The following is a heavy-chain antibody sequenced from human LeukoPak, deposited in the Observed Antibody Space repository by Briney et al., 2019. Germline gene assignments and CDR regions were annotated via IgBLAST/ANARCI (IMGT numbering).Heavy chain of an antibody. CDR3: ARGLGSEVDAFDI. CDR2: IKPNSGGT. Sequence: ASVKVSCKASGYSFADYYMHWVRQAPGQGLEWMGWIKPNSGGTRSAQKFQGRVTMTRDTSISTAYMELSSLRYDDTAVYYCARGLGSEVDAFDIWGQGTMVTVSS. D-gene: IGHD3-10*01. V-gene: IGHV1-2*02. J-gene: IGHJ3*02. CDR1: GYSFADYY.